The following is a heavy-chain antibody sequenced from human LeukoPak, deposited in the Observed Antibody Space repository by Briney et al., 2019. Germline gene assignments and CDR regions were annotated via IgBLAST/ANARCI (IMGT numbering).Heavy chain of an antibody. V-gene: IGHV5-51*01. CDR3: ARLVRVATGLNDAFDI. J-gene: IGHJ3*02. CDR1: GYSFINYW. Sequence: GESLKISCKGSGYSFINYWIGWVRLMPGKGLEWMGIIYPGDSDTRYSPSFQGQVTISADKSISTAYLQWSSLKASDTAMYYCARLVRVATGLNDAFDIWGQGTMVTVSS. CDR2: IYPGDSDT. D-gene: IGHD1-1*01.